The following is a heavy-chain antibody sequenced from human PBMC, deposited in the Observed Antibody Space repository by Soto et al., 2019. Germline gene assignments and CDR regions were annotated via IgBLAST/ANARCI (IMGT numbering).Heavy chain of an antibody. Sequence: QVQLQESGPGLVKPSETLSLTCTVSGGSISSYYWSWIRQPPGKGLEWIGYIYYSGTTNYNPSLKSRVNISGDTSKNQFSLKLSSVTAADTGVYYCARGGAYGEANGGFDYWGQGTLVTVSS. CDR2: IYYSGTT. V-gene: IGHV4-59*01. CDR1: GGSISSYY. J-gene: IGHJ4*02. D-gene: IGHD4-17*01. CDR3: ARGGAYGEANGGFDY.